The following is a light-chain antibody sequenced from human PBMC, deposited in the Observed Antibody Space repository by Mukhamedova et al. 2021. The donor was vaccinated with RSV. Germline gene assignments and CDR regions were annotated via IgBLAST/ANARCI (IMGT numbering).Light chain of an antibody. V-gene: IGLV4-69*01. Sequence: LTCTLSSGHSSYAIAWHQQQPEKGPRYLMKLNSDGSHSKGDGIPDRFSGSSSGAERYLTISSLQSEDEADYYCQTWGTGIRVVFGG. J-gene: IGLJ2*01. CDR1: SGHSSYA. CDR3: QTWGTGIRVV. CDR2: LNSDGSH.